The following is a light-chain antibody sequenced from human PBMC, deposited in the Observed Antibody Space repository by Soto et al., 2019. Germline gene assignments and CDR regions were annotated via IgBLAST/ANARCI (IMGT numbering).Light chain of an antibody. CDR1: SSDVGGYNY. CDR2: DVS. CDR3: SSYTSSSTLVV. V-gene: IGLV2-14*01. Sequence: QSALTQPASVSGSPGQSITISCTGTSSDVGGYNYVSWYQQHPGKAPKLMIYDVSNRPSGVSNRFSGSKSGNTASLTNSELQAEDEADYYCSSYTSSSTLVVFGGGTKLTV. J-gene: IGLJ2*01.